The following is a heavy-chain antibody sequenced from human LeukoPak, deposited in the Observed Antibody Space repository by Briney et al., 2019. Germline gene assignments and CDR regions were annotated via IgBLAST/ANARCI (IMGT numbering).Heavy chain of an antibody. CDR1: GGSITTYY. V-gene: IGHV4-59*08. CDR3: ARRNSSGWPATYNWFDP. D-gene: IGHD6-19*01. Sequence: KASETLSLTCTVSGGSITTYYCSWIRQSPGKGLEWIGYIYYSGSTNYNPSLKSRVTISVDTSKNQFSLKLGSVTAADTAVYYCARRNSSGWPATYNWFDPWGQGTLVTVSS. J-gene: IGHJ5*02. CDR2: IYYSGST.